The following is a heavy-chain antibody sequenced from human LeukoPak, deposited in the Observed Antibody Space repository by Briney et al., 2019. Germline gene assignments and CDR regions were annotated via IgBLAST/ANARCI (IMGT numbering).Heavy chain of an antibody. V-gene: IGHV4-4*07. CDR1: GGSISSYY. Sequence: ASETLSLTCTVSGGSISSYYWSWIRQPAGKGLEWIGRIYTSGSTNYNPSLKSRVTMSVDTSKNQFSLKLSSVTAADTAVYYCARSTYYDFWSGYSEWYYYGMDVWGQGTTVTVSS. J-gene: IGHJ6*02. D-gene: IGHD3-3*01. CDR2: IYTSGST. CDR3: ARSTYYDFWSGYSEWYYYGMDV.